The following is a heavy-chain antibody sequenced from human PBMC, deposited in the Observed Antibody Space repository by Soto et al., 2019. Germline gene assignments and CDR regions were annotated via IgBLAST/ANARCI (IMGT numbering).Heavy chain of an antibody. D-gene: IGHD2-2*01. Sequence: ASVKVSCKASGYTFTSYGISWVRQAPGQGLEWMGWISAYNGNTNYAQKLQGRVTMTTDTSTSTAYMELRSLRSDDTAVYYCAREVVGCSSTSCYYYYGMDVWGQGTTVTVSS. V-gene: IGHV1-18*04. CDR2: ISAYNGNT. J-gene: IGHJ6*02. CDR1: GYTFTSYG. CDR3: AREVVGCSSTSCYYYYGMDV.